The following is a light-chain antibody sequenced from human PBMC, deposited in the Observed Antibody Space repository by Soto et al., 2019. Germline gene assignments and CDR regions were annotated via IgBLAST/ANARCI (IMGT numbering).Light chain of an antibody. Sequence: QSALTQPRSLSGSPGQSVTISCTGTSSDVGDYNYVSWYQHHPGKAPKLMIYDVDKRPSGVPDRFSGSKSGNTASLTISGLQAEDESDYYCCSYAGSFYVFGTGTKLTVL. V-gene: IGLV2-11*01. CDR3: CSYAGSFYV. CDR1: SSDVGDYNY. J-gene: IGLJ1*01. CDR2: DVD.